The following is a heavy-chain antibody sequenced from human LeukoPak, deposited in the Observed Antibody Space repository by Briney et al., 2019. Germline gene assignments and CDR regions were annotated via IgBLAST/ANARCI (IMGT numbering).Heavy chain of an antibody. J-gene: IGHJ6*03. CDR1: GYTFTGYY. CDR3: ARDGKGITIFGVGPWIYYYYYMDV. CDR2: INPNSGGT. V-gene: IGHV1-2*02. Sequence: GASVKVSCKASGYTFTGYYMHWVRQAPGQGLEWMGWINPNSGGTNYAQKFQGRVTMTRDTSISTAYMELSRLRSDDTAVYYCARDGKGITIFGVGPWIYYYYYMDVWGKGTTVTVSS. D-gene: IGHD3-3*01.